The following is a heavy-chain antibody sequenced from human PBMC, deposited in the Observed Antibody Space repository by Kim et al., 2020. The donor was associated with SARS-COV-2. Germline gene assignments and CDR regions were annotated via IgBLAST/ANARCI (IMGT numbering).Heavy chain of an antibody. J-gene: IGHJ6*02. D-gene: IGHD2-2*01. CDR1: GFTFSSYG. CDR3: AKGSGSGIVVPAAMRWWYYYYGMDV. CDR2: ISYDGSNK. Sequence: GGSLRLSCAASGFTFSSYGMHWVRQAPGKGLEWVAVISYDGSNKYYADSVKGRFTISRDNSKNTLYLQMNSLRAEDTAVYYCAKGSGSGIVVPAAMRWWYYYYGMDVWGQGTTVTVSS. V-gene: IGHV3-30*18.